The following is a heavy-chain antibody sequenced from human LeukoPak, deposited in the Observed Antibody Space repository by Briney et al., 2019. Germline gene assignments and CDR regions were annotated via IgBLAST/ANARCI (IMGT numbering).Heavy chain of an antibody. D-gene: IGHD6-19*01. J-gene: IGHJ4*02. CDR1: GGSISSYG. V-gene: IGHV4-59*01. CDR2: IYASGTT. Sequence: ASETLSLTCTVSGGSISSYGWSWIRQPPGKGLKWIGYIYASGTTNYNPSLKSRVTISVDTSKNQFSLKLTSVTAADTAVYYCARGSGWYYYWGQGTLVTVSS. CDR3: ARGSGWYYY.